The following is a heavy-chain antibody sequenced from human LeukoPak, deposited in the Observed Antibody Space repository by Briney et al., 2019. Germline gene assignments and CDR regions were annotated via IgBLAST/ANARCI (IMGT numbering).Heavy chain of an antibody. CDR1: GGSISSGDYY. CDR2: IYYSGST. J-gene: IGHJ6*02. Sequence: SQTLSLTCTVSGGSISSGDYYWSWIRQHPGKGLEWIGYIYYSGSTYYNPSLKSRVTISVDTSKNQFSLKLSSVTAADTAVYYCASGKRSGSGGYSSYYYYGMDVWGQGTTVTVSS. D-gene: IGHD3-10*01. CDR3: ASGKRSGSGGYSSYYYYGMDV. V-gene: IGHV4-31*03.